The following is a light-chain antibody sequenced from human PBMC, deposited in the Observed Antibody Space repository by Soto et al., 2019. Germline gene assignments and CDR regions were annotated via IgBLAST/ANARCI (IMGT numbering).Light chain of an antibody. Sequence: DIQMTQSPSTLSASVGDRVTITCRASQSISSWLAWYQQKPGKAPKLLIYDASSLESGVPSRFGGSGSGTDFTLTISSLQPEDFATYYCQQSYSTLTFGQVTRLEIK. CDR2: DAS. J-gene: IGKJ5*01. CDR3: QQSYSTLT. CDR1: QSISSW. V-gene: IGKV1-5*01.